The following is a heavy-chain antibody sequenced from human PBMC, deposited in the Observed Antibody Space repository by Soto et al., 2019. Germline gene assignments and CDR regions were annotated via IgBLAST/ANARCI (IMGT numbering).Heavy chain of an antibody. CDR3: AKKAQTRGGYSYGPSEFDY. CDR1: GFTFSSYG. J-gene: IGHJ4*02. D-gene: IGHD5-18*01. CDR2: ISYDGSNK. V-gene: IGHV3-30*18. Sequence: PGGSLRLSCAASGFTFSSYGMHWVRQAPGKGLEWVAVISYDGSNKYYADSVKGRFTISRDNSKDTLYLQMNSLRAEDTAVYYCAKKAQTRGGYSYGPSEFDYWGQGTLVTVSS.